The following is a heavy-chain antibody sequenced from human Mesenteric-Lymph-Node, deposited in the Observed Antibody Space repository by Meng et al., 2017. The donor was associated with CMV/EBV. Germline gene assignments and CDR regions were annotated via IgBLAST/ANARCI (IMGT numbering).Heavy chain of an antibody. V-gene: IGHV4-59*01. CDR2: IYYSGST. J-gene: IGHJ6*02. Sequence: SETLSLTCTVSGGSISSYYWSWIRQPLGKGLEWIGYIYYSGSTNYNPSLKSRVTISVDTSKNQFSLKLSSVTAADTAVYYCARGGVDITIFGVILFYGMDVWGQGTTVTVSS. CDR1: GGSISSYY. D-gene: IGHD3-3*01. CDR3: ARGGVDITIFGVILFYGMDV.